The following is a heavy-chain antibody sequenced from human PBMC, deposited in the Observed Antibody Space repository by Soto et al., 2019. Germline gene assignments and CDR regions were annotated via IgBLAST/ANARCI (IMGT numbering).Heavy chain of an antibody. V-gene: IGHV1-69*13. J-gene: IGHJ4*02. CDR3: AGYYYDSSGYYFDY. Sequence: RASVKVSCKASGGTFSSYAISWVRQAPGQGLEWMGGIIPIFGTANYAQKFQGRVTITADESTSTAYMELSSLRSEDTAVYYCAGYYYDSSGYYFDYWGQGTLVTVSS. D-gene: IGHD3-22*01. CDR1: GGTFSSYA. CDR2: IIPIFGTA.